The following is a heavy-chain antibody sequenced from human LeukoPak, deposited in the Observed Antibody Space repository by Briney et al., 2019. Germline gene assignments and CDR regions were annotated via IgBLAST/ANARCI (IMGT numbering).Heavy chain of an antibody. J-gene: IGHJ4*02. CDR3: ARYYSSSSFSAPRY. CDR1: GYSISSGYY. D-gene: IGHD6-6*01. CDR2: IYHSGST. Sequence: PSETLSLTCTVSGYSISSGYYWGWIRQPPGKGLEWIGSIYHSGSTYYNPSLKSRVTISVDTSKNQFSLKLSSVTAADTAVYYCARYYSSSSFSAPRYWGQGTLVTVSS. V-gene: IGHV4-38-2*02.